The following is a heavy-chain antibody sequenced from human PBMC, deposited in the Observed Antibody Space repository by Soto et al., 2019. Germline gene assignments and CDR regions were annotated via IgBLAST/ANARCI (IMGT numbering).Heavy chain of an antibody. CDR3: ARLFEYWFDP. V-gene: IGHV4-39*01. CDR2: IYYSGST. D-gene: IGHD3-10*02. Sequence: QLQLQELGPGLVKPSETLSLTCTVSGGSIRSSSYYWGWIRQPPGKGLEWIGSIYYSGSTYYNRSLRCRVTLSVDRSKNQVSLELSCVTAADTAVYYCARLFEYWFDPWGQGTLVTVSS. CDR1: GGSIRSSSYY. J-gene: IGHJ5*02.